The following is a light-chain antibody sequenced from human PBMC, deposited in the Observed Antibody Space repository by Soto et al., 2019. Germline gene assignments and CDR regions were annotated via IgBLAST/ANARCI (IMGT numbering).Light chain of an antibody. CDR1: QSISNH. CDR3: QQRYSSPPT. V-gene: IGKV1-39*01. J-gene: IGKJ1*01. Sequence: MKQSASSLSASVEDRVIITCRASQSISNHLNWYQQKPGKAPKLLIFAASSLQSGVPSRFSGSRSGPDFTLTISSLQPEDFATYYCQQRYSSPPTFGQGTNVDI. CDR2: AAS.